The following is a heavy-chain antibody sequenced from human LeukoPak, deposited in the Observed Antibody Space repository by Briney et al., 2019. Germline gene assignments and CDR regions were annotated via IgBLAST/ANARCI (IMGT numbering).Heavy chain of an antibody. CDR2: ISDDGSSA. Sequence: PGGSLRLSCTASGFTFRSYWMHWVRQIPGKGLMWVSRISDDGSSASYADSVKGRFTISRDNAKNTVYLQMNSLRAEDTAVYYCAKGGSSSPRSTFDYWGQGTLLTVSS. J-gene: IGHJ4*02. CDR1: GFTFRSYW. CDR3: AKGGSSSPRSTFDY. V-gene: IGHV3-74*01. D-gene: IGHD6-13*01.